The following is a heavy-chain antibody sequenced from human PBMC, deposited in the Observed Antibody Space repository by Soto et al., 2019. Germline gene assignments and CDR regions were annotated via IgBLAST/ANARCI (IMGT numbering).Heavy chain of an antibody. J-gene: IGHJ4*02. V-gene: IGHV3-30*03. CDR2: ISYDGSNK. D-gene: IGHD3-22*01. CDR3: ARGYDSFDS. Sequence: PGGSLRLCCAASGFTFSSYGMHWVRQAPGKGLEWVAVISYDGSNKYYADSVKGRFTISRDNAKNSLYLQMNSLRAEDTAVYYCARGYDSFDSWGQGT. CDR1: GFTFSSYG.